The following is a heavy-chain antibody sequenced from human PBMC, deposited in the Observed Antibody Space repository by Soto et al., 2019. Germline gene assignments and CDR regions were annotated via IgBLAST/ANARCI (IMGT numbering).Heavy chain of an antibody. D-gene: IGHD6-13*01. J-gene: IGHJ5*02. CDR1: GGSISSGGYC. CDR2: IYYSGST. Sequence: SETLSHTCTVSGGSISSGGYCWSWIRKHPGKGLEWIGYIYYSGSTYYNPSLKSRVTISVDTSKNQFSLKLSSVTAADTAVYYCARGSTRIAAAGTNWFDPWGQGTPVTVS. V-gene: IGHV4-31*03. CDR3: ARGSTRIAAAGTNWFDP.